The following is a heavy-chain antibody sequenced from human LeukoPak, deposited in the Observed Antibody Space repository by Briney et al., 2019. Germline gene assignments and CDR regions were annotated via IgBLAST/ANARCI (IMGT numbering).Heavy chain of an antibody. CDR3: AKRNLGNIDY. Sequence: PGGSLRLSCAASGXTFSSYGMHWVRQAPGKGLEWVAVISYDGSNKYYADSVKGRFTISRDNSKNTLYLQMNSLRAEDTAVYYCAKRNLGNIDYWGQGTLVTVSS. J-gene: IGHJ4*02. CDR1: GXTFSSYG. D-gene: IGHD3-16*01. CDR2: ISYDGSNK. V-gene: IGHV3-30*18.